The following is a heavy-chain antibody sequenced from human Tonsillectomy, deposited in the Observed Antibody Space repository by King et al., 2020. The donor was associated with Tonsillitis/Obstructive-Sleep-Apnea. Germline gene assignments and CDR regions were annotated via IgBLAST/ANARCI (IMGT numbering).Heavy chain of an antibody. Sequence: VQLQESGPGLVKPSETLSLTCTVSGGSISTYYWSWIRQPPGKGLEWIGYIYYSGSTNYNPPLKSRVTISVDTSKNQVSLKLSSVTAADTAVYYCARGPGSGELVFHWGQGTLVTVSS. J-gene: IGHJ4*02. V-gene: IGHV4-59*01. CDR1: GGSISTYY. CDR2: IYYSGST. D-gene: IGHD1-26*01. CDR3: ARGPGSGELVFH.